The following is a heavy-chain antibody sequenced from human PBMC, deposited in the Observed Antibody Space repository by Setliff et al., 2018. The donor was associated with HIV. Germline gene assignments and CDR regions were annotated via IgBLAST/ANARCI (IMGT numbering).Heavy chain of an antibody. CDR1: GYTFTGYY. D-gene: IGHD6-13*01. CDR3: MANIAATITYAFDI. J-gene: IGHJ3*02. CDR2: INPNSGDT. Sequence: GASVQVSCKTSGYTFTGYYIHWVRQAPGQGLEWMGRINPNSGDTNYAQKFQGRVTMTRDTSISTAYMDLSGLRSDDTAVYYCMANIAATITYAFDIWGQGTMVTVSS. V-gene: IGHV1-2*06.